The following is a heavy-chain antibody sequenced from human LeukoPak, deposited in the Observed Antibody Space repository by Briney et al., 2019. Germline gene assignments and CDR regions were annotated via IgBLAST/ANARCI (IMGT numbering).Heavy chain of an antibody. CDR1: GFTFSSYA. Sequence: GGSLRLSCAASGFTFSSYAMSWVRQAPGKGLKWVSAISGSGGSTYYADSVKGRFTISRDNSKNTLYLQMNSLRAEDTAVYYCAKIMRYYDSSGYYSNYFDYWGQGTLVTVSS. CDR2: ISGSGGST. V-gene: IGHV3-23*01. J-gene: IGHJ4*02. D-gene: IGHD3-22*01. CDR3: AKIMRYYDSSGYYSNYFDY.